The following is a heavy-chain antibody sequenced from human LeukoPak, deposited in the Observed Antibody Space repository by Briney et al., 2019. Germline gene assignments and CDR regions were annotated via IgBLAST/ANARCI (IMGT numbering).Heavy chain of an antibody. V-gene: IGHV3-74*01. CDR2: IDSDGSWT. CDR3: VSFYETY. D-gene: IGHD2/OR15-2a*01. Sequence: GGSLRLSCAASGNYWMHWVRQVPGKGLVWVSHIDSDGSWTSYADSVKGRFTISKDNAKNTVYLQMNSPRAEDTAVYYCVSFYETYWGRGTLVTVSS. J-gene: IGHJ4*02. CDR1: GNYW.